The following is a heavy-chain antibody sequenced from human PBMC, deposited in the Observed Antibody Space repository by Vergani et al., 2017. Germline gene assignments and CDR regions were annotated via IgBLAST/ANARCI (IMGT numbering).Heavy chain of an antibody. CDR2: ISGSGGST. CDR1: GSTFSSYA. CDR3: AKDGVGYSYGYRQFDY. V-gene: IGHV3-23*01. J-gene: IGHJ4*02. D-gene: IGHD5-18*01. Sequence: EVQLLESGGGLVQPGGSLRLSCAASGSTFSSYAMSWVRQAPGKGLEWGSAISGSGGSTYYADSVKGLFTISRENSKNTLYLQMNSLRAEDTAVYYCAKDGVGYSYGYRQFDYWGQGTLVTVSS.